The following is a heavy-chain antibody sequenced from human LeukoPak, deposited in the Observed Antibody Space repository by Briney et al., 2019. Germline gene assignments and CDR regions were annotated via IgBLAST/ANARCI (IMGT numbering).Heavy chain of an antibody. D-gene: IGHD5-18*01. V-gene: IGHV3-23*01. CDR2: IRGGGGVK. CDR3: AKSSHSYGNDALDI. Sequence: GGSLRLSCAASGFIFDDYAMHWFRQAPGKGLEYVSVIRGGGGVKYYAASVKGRFTISRDNSKNTLYLQMNSLRAEDTAVYYCAKSSHSYGNDALDIWGQGTMVTVSS. J-gene: IGHJ3*02. CDR1: GFIFDDYA.